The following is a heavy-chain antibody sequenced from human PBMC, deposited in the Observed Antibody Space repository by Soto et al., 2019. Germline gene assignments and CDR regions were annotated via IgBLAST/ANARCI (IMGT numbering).Heavy chain of an antibody. J-gene: IGHJ6*02. Sequence: SETLSLTCAVYGGSFSGYYWSWIRQPPGKGLEWIGEINHSGSTNYNPSLKSRVTISVDTSKNQFSLKLSSVTAADTAVYYCASMNRRRTYYYGSGSYQNYGMDVWGQGTTVTVSS. CDR1: GGSFSGYY. D-gene: IGHD3-10*01. V-gene: IGHV4-34*01. CDR3: ASMNRRRTYYYGSGSYQNYGMDV. CDR2: INHSGST.